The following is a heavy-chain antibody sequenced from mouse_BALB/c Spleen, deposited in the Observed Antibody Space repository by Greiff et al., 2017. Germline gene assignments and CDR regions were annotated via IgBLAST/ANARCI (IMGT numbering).Heavy chain of an antibody. CDR3: ARETARAPWFAY. Sequence: EVHLVESGGGLVKPGGSLKLSCAASGFTFSDYYMYWVRQTPEKRLEWVATISDGGSYTYYPDSVKGRFTISRDNAKNNLYLQMSSLKSEDTAMYYCARETARAPWFAYWGQGTLVTVSA. CDR2: ISDGGSYT. J-gene: IGHJ3*01. V-gene: IGHV5-4*02. D-gene: IGHD3-2*01. CDR1: GFTFSDYY.